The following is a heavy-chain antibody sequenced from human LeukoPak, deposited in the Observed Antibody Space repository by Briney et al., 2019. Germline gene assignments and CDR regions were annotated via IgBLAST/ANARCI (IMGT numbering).Heavy chain of an antibody. D-gene: IGHD1-26*01. CDR2: IRYDGNKK. J-gene: IGHJ4*02. CDR3: ARLLLETGGIGEEFDY. V-gene: IGHV3-30*02. CDR1: GFTFSSYA. Sequence: GGSLRLSCAASGFTFSSYAMYWVRQAPGKGLEWVAFIRYDGNKKYYADSVKGRFTISRDNSRNTVYLQMNSLTSEDTAVYYCARLLLETGGIGEEFDYWGQGTLVTVSS.